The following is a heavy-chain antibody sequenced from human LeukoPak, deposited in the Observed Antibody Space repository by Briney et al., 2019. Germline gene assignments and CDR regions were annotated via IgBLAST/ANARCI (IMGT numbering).Heavy chain of an antibody. J-gene: IGHJ4*02. CDR3: VKMRDYYDSSGYPDIDY. V-gene: IGHV3-23*01. CDR1: GFTFSSYA. CDR2: ISGSGGST. Sequence: PGGSLRLSCAASGFTFSSYAMSWVRQAPGKGLEWVSAISGSGGSTYYADSVKGRFTISRDNSKNTLYLQMNSLRGEDTAVYYCVKMRDYYDSSGYPDIDYWGQGTLVTVSS. D-gene: IGHD3-22*01.